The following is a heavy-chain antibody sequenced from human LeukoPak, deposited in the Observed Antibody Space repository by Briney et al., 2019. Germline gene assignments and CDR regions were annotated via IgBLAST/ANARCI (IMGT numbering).Heavy chain of an antibody. CDR1: GFTFSSYS. Sequence: PGGSLRLSCAASGFTFSSYSMNWVRQAPGKGLEWVSSISSSSSYIYYADSVKGRFTISRDNAKNSLYLQMNSLRAEDTAVYYCARDPAYCGGDCYASRYFDYWGQGTLVTVSS. CDR3: ARDPAYCGGDCYASRYFDY. J-gene: IGHJ4*02. D-gene: IGHD2-21*02. V-gene: IGHV3-21*01. CDR2: ISSSSSYI.